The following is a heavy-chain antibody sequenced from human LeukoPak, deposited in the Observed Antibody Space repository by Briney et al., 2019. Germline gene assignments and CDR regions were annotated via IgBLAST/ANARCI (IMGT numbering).Heavy chain of an antibody. V-gene: IGHV4-39*01. J-gene: IGHJ4*02. CDR3: ARQKIKYCSSTSCYGGVFDY. CDR1: GGSISSSSYY. CDR2: IYYSGST. D-gene: IGHD2-2*01. Sequence: PSETLSLTGTVSGGSISSSSYYWGWIRQPPGKGLEWIGSIYYSGSTYYNPSLKSRVTISVDTSKNQFSLKLSSVTAADTAVYYCARQKIKYCSSTSCYGGVFDYWGQGTLVTVSS.